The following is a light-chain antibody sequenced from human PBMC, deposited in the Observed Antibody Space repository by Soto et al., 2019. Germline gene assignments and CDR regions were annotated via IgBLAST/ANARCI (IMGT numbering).Light chain of an antibody. J-gene: IGKJ3*01. V-gene: IGKV3-11*01. CDR3: QQRSNWPPFT. Sequence: EIVLTQSPATLSLSPGEIATLSCRASQSVSNYLAWYQQKPGQAPRLLIYDASNRATGIPARFSGSGSATDFTLTISSLDPEDFAVYYCQQRSNWPPFTFGPGTKVDIK. CDR1: QSVSNY. CDR2: DAS.